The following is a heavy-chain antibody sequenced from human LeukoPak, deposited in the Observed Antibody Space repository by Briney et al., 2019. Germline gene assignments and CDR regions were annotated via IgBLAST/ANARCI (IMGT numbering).Heavy chain of an antibody. CDR1: GYSFSTYF. CDR2: INLRADTT. J-gene: IGHJ4*02. D-gene: IGHD1-26*01. V-gene: IGHV1-46*01. CDR3: ARELPHSYFFYS. Sequence: ASVKVSCKASGYSFSTYFVHWLRQAPGQGLEWMGKINLRADTTVRSQNFQGRVTMTRDMSTSTVHMELSSLRSEDTAVYYCARELPHSYFFYSCGQRTLVTVSS.